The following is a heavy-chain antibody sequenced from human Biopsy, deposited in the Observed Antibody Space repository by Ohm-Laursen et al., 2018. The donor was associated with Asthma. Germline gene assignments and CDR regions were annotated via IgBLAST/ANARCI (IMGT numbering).Heavy chain of an antibody. CDR2: ISKDASTQ. CDR3: VRDGTDDAFDI. CDR1: GFSFSNFA. J-gene: IGHJ3*02. Sequence: SLRLSCAAFGFSFSNFAIHWVRHAPGKGLEWVGVISKDASTQDYADSVKGRFTMARDNSKNTLDLRMNSLREEDTAVYYCVRDGTDDAFDIWGQGTVVSVSS. V-gene: IGHV3-30*01. D-gene: IGHD1-1*01.